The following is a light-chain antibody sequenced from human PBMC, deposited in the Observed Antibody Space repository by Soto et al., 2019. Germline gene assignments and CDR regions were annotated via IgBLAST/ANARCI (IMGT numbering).Light chain of an antibody. V-gene: IGLV2-14*01. Sequence: QSALTQPASVSGSPGQSITISCTGTSSDVGGYNYVSWYQQHPGKAPKLMIYDVSNRPSGVSNRFSGSKSGNTASLTISGPQAEEVADYYCSSYTSGSAVVFGGGTKLIVL. CDR2: DVS. J-gene: IGLJ2*01. CDR3: SSYTSGSAVV. CDR1: SSDVGGYNY.